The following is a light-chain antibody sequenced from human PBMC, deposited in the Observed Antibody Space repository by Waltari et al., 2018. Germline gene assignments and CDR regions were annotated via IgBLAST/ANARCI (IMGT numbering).Light chain of an antibody. CDR1: QDINNY. J-gene: IGKJ4*01. CDR2: DGS. CDR3: QQYDNLGLT. Sequence: QMTQSPSPLSASVGYIVTITCQASQDINNYLNWYQQKPGKAPKLLIYDGSTLQPGVPSRFSGSGFATEFTLTISSLQPEDIATYYCQQYDNLGLTFGGGTRVEIK. V-gene: IGKV1-33*01.